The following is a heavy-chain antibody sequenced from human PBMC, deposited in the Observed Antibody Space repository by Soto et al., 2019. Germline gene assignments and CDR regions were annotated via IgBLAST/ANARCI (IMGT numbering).Heavy chain of an antibody. V-gene: IGHV1-46*01. CDR1: GYTFTSYY. J-gene: IGHJ4*02. CDR2: INPSGGST. CDR3: AREGDIVVVPAATPPITLDY. D-gene: IGHD2-2*01. Sequence: ASVKVSCKASGYTFTSYYMHWVRQAPGQGLEWMGIINPSGGSTSYAQKFQGRVTMTRDTSTSTVYMELSSLRSEDTAVYYCAREGDIVVVPAATPPITLDYWGQGTLVTSPQ.